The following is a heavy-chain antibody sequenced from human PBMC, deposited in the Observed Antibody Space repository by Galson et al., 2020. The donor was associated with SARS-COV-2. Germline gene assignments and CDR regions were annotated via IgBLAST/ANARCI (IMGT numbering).Heavy chain of an antibody. J-gene: IGHJ4*02. CDR2: IYTSGLT. CDR3: AREDTQLWPVRGEFDS. D-gene: IGHD6-19*01. Sequence: SETLSLTCTVSGASISTYYWSWIRQPPGKGLEWIGRIYTSGLTNYNPSLKSRVTMSLDTSKNQFSLKLTSVTAADTAIYYCAREDTQLWPVRGEFDSWGQGTLGTVCS. V-gene: IGHV4-4*07. CDR1: GASISTYY.